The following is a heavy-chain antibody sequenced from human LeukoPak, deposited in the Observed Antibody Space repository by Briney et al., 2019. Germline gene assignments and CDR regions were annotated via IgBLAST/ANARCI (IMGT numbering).Heavy chain of an antibody. J-gene: IGHJ4*02. D-gene: IGHD4-17*01. CDR1: EFTFSDLG. Sequence: SGGSLRLSCAASEFTFSDLGMHWVRQTPGKGLEWLAFIRSDGSAKFYADSVKGRFSISRDNSRNTLFLQMSSLRIEDTAVYHCAKDDGDYYWGQGTLVTVSS. CDR3: AKDDGDYY. CDR2: IRSDGSAK. V-gene: IGHV3-30*02.